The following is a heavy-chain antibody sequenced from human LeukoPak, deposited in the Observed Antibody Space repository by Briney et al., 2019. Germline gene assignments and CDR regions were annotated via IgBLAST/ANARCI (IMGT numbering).Heavy chain of an antibody. CDR1: GFTFSNYG. D-gene: IGHD4-11*01. CDR3: AKAKSYYSNYDY. Sequence: PGGSLRPSCAASGFTFSNYGMSWVRQAPGKGLEWVSVISGSGANTYYADSVKGRFTISRDNSKNTLYLQVDSLRAEDTAVYYCAKAKSYYSNYDYWGQGTLVTVSS. J-gene: IGHJ4*02. V-gene: IGHV3-23*01. CDR2: ISGSGANT.